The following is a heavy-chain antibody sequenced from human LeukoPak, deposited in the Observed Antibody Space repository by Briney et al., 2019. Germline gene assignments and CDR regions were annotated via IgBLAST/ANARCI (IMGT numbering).Heavy chain of an antibody. V-gene: IGHV1-2*02. CDR1: GYTFTGYY. CDR3: ASGIQLGLYYYYYYGMDV. Sequence: GASVKVSCKASGYTFTGYYMHWVRQAPGQGLEWMGWINPNSGGTNYAQKFQGRVTMTRDTSISTAYMELSRLRSDDTAVYYCASGIQLGLYYYYYYGMDVWGQGTTVTVSS. CDR2: INPNSGGT. J-gene: IGHJ6*02. D-gene: IGHD4/OR15-4a*01.